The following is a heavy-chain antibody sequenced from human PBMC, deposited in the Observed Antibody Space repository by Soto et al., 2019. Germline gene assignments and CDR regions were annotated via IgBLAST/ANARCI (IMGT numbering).Heavy chain of an antibody. J-gene: IGHJ5*02. V-gene: IGHV4-59*01. CDR3: ARADCSGGRCYSRWFEP. CDR2: IYYSGST. Sequence: PSETLCLTCTVSGGSISSYYWSWIRQPPGKGLEWIGYIYYSGSTNYNPSLKSRVTISVDTSKNQFSLKLSSVTAADTAVYYCARADCSGGRCYSRWFEPWGQGTLVTVS. D-gene: IGHD2-15*01. CDR1: GGSISSYY.